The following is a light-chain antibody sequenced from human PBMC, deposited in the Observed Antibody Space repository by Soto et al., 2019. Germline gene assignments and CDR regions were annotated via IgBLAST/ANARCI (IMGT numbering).Light chain of an antibody. J-gene: IGLJ3*02. V-gene: IGLV4-69*01. CDR1: SGHSNYA. Sequence: QLVLTQSPSASASLGGSVRLTCTLSSGHSNYAIAWHQQQPEKGPRSLIKIKSDGSHIKGDGIPDRFSGSSSGAERYLTISSLQSEDEADYYCQTWGTGIRVFGGGTKVTVL. CDR2: IKSDGSH. CDR3: QTWGTGIRV.